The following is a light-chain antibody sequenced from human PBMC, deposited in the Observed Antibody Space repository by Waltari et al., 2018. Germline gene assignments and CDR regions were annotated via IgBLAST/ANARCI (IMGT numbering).Light chain of an antibody. CDR3: QHYVRLPAT. CDR2: GAS. J-gene: IGKJ1*01. CDR1: QSVSRS. V-gene: IGKV3-20*01. Sequence: EIVLTQSPGTLSLSPGERATLSCRASQSVSRSLAWYQQKPGQAPRLLIYGASNRAAGNPDRFSGSGSGTDFSLTISRLEPEDFAEYYCQHYVRLPATFGQGTKVEIK.